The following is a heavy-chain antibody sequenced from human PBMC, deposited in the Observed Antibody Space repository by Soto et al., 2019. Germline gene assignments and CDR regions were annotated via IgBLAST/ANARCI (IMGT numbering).Heavy chain of an antibody. V-gene: IGHV1-69*01. CDR2: TIPILGTA. Sequence: QVHLVQSGAEVRKPGSSVKVSCKASGGTLSSSAVSWVRQAPGQGLEWMGGTIPILGTAHYAQKFQGRVTFTADDSTNTAYMELSSLRSEDTAMYYCARGESSDTGDDDWGQGTLVTVSS. D-gene: IGHD3-22*01. CDR1: GGTLSSSA. CDR3: ARGESSDTGDDD. J-gene: IGHJ4*02.